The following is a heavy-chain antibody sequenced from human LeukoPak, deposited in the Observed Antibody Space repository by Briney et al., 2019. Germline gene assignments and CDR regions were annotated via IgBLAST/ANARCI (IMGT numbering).Heavy chain of an antibody. CDR3: ANEWELGYFDY. Sequence: GGSLGLSCAASWFNFSTYWMTWVRQVLGKGLEGVSAISGSGGSTYYADSVKGRFTISRDNSKNTLYLQMNSLRAEDTAVYYCANEWELGYFDYWGQGTLVTVSS. D-gene: IGHD1-26*01. CDR2: ISGSGGST. V-gene: IGHV3-23*01. J-gene: IGHJ4*02. CDR1: WFNFSTYW.